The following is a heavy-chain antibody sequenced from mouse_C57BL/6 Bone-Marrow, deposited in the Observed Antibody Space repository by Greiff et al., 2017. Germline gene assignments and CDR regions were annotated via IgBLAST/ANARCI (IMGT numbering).Heavy chain of an antibody. CDR1: GYSFTDYN. J-gene: IGHJ4*01. Sequence: EVQLQQSGPELVKPGASVKISCKASGYSFTDYNMNWVKQSHGKSLEWIGVINPNSGTTSYNQKFKGKATLTVDQSSSTAYMQLNSLKSEDSAVYYCARGDDYDYARDYWGQGTSVTVSS. D-gene: IGHD2-4*01. V-gene: IGHV1-39*01. CDR3: ARGDDYDYARDY. CDR2: INPNSGTT.